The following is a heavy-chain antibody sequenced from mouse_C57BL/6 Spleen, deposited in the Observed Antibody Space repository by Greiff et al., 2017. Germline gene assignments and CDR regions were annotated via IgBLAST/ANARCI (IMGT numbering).Heavy chain of an antibody. Sequence: QVQLQQPGAELVKPGASVKLSCTASGYTFTSYWMHWVKQRPGQGLEWIGMIHPNSGSTNYNEKFKSKATLTVDKSSSTAYMQLSSLTSEDSAVYYCARGSNLDWYFDVWGTGTTVTVSS. D-gene: IGHD2-5*01. CDR2: IHPNSGST. V-gene: IGHV1-64*01. CDR1: GYTFTSYW. J-gene: IGHJ1*03. CDR3: ARGSNLDWYFDV.